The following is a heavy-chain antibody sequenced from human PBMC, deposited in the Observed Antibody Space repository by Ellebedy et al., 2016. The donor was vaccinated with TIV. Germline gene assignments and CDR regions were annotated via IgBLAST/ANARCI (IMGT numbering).Heavy chain of an antibody. V-gene: IGHV3-23*01. CDR3: AKLKFRPEVYPSSGWFKHAFDI. CDR2: ISDDGGST. CDR1: GFIFSNYG. Sequence: GESLKIYCAASGFIFSNYGMSWVRQAPGKGLEWVSGISDDGGSTYYADSVKDRLTISRDNSKNTLELEMKSLRAEDTATYYCAKLKFRPEVYPSSGWFKHAFDIWGQGTMVTVSS. J-gene: IGHJ3*02. D-gene: IGHD6-19*01.